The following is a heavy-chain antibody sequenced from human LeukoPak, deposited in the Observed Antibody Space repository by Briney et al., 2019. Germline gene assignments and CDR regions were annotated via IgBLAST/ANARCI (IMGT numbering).Heavy chain of an antibody. CDR2: IYPGCSDT. J-gene: IGHJ3*02. CDR3: ARPMDRGHMGAIDI. D-gene: IGHD3-10*01. CDR1: GYSFTYYW. Sequence: GESLKIFWRGSGYSFTYYWIGWVRPRPGKGLEWMGIIYPGCSDTRHSRPFQGQVTTSADKSISTAYLKWSSLKASDTAMYYCARPMDRGHMGAIDIWGQGTMVTVSS. V-gene: IGHV5-51*01.